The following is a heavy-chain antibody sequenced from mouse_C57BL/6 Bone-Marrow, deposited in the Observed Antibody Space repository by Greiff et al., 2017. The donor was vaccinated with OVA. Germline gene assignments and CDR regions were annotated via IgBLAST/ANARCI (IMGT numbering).Heavy chain of an antibody. V-gene: IGHV5-15*01. CDR1: GFTFSDYG. Sequence: EVQLQQSGGGLVQPGGSLKLSCAASGFTFSDYGMAWVRQAPRKGPEWVAFISNLAYSIYYADTVTGRFTISRENAKNTLYLEMSSLRSEDTAMYYCARVYGYYAMDYWGQGTSVTVSS. J-gene: IGHJ4*01. CDR3: ARVYGYYAMDY. D-gene: IGHD1-1*02. CDR2: ISNLAYSI.